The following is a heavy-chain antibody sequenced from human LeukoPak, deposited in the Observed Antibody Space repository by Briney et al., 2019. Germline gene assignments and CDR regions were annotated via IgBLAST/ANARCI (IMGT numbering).Heavy chain of an antibody. D-gene: IGHD3-10*01. CDR2: ISSSGAYI. J-gene: IGHJ4*02. CDR3: ARGHSGSSVDY. CDR1: GFSFNSYS. Sequence: GGSLRLSCAASGFSFNSYSMTWVRQAPGKGLECVSSISSSGAYIYYTDSVKGRFTISRDNAKNSLYLQMNSLRAEDTAVYYCARGHSGSSVDYWGQGTLVTVSS. V-gene: IGHV3-21*01.